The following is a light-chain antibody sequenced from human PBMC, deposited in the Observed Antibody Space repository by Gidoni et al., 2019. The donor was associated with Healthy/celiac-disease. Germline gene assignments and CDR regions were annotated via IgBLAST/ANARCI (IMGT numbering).Light chain of an antibody. CDR1: QSVSSN. CDR2: GAS. V-gene: IGKV3-15*01. CDR3: QQCKKWPRA. J-gene: IGKJ1*01. Sequence: EIVMTQSPATLSVSPGERATLSCRASQSVSSNLACYQQKPGQAPRLLIYGASTRATGIPDRFSGSGSGTEFTLTISSLQAEDFAVYYCQQCKKWPRAFGQGTKVEIK.